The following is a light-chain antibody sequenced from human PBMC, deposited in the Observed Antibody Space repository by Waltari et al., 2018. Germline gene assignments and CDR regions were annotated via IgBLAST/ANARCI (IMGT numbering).Light chain of an antibody. CDR3: SSYTTTPTVV. CDR2: EVS. CDR1: SSDVGAYHD. Sequence: QSALTQPASVSVSPGHAINISCPGTSSDVGAYHDVSWYQQYPGKSPTLMMFEVSDLPSGVSNRFSGSKFGNTASLPISGLQGEDEADYYCSSYTTTPTVVFGGGTKLTVL. V-gene: IGLV2-14*01. J-gene: IGLJ2*01.